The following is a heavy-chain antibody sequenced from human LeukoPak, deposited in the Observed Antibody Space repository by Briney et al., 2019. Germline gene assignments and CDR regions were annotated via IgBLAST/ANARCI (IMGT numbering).Heavy chain of an antibody. CDR2: IDYSGST. D-gene: IGHD4-11*01. J-gene: IGHJ5*02. CDR3: ARVNYSNYLRGGWFDP. V-gene: IGHV4-39*07. Sequence: SETLSLTCTVSGGSIISTTYYWGWIRQPPGEGLEWIGSIDYSGSTYYNPSLKSRVTISVDTSKNQFSLKLSSVTAADTAVYYCARVNYSNYLRGGWFDPWGQGTLVTVSS. CDR1: GGSIISTTYY.